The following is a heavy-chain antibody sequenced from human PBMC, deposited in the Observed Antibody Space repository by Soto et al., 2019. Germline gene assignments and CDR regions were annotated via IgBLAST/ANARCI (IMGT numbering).Heavy chain of an antibody. CDR2: IIPLFGTA. Sequence: QVQLVQSGAEVKRPGSSVKVSCKPSGGTFRSSAITWVRQAPGQGLEWMGGIIPLFGTAQYAQKFQGRVTITADESKRTVYMEVSSLRSEDTAVYYCTRDSSAWYVPASYYYYGMDVWGQGTTVTVSS. D-gene: IGHD6-19*01. V-gene: IGHV1-69*01. CDR1: GGTFRSSA. CDR3: TRDSSAWYVPASYYYYGMDV. J-gene: IGHJ6*02.